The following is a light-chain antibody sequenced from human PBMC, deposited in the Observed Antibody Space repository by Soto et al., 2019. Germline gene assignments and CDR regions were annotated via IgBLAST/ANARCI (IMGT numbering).Light chain of an antibody. Sequence: DIQMTQSPSSLSASVGDRVTITCRASQSISSYLNWYQQKPGKAPKLLIYAASSLHSGVPSRFSGSGSGTDFPLTISSLQPEDFATYYCQQSYSTPPVTFGQGTRLEIK. V-gene: IGKV1-39*01. CDR3: QQSYSTPPVT. CDR1: QSISSY. J-gene: IGKJ5*01. CDR2: AAS.